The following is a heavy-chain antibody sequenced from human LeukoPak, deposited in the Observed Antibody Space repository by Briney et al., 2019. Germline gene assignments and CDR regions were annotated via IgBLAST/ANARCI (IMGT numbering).Heavy chain of an antibody. J-gene: IGHJ4*02. CDR2: IWYDGSNK. CDR3: AKFFYGSSSWGS. D-gene: IGHD6-13*01. V-gene: IGHV3-30*02. Sequence: PGGSLRLSCAASGFTFSSYGMHWVRQAPGKGLGWVAVIWYDGSNKYYADSVKGRFTISRDNSKNTLYLQMNSLRAEDTAAYYCAKFFYGSSSWGSWGQGTLVTVSS. CDR1: GFTFSSYG.